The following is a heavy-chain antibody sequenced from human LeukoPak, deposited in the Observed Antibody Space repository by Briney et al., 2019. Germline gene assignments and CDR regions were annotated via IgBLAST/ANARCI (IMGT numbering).Heavy chain of an antibody. D-gene: IGHD2-15*01. V-gene: IGHV3-23*01. J-gene: IGHJ3*02. CDR1: GFTFSSYA. CDR3: AKDFIVAVVAETFDAFDI. CDR2: ISGSGDST. Sequence: GGSLRLSCAASGFTFSSYAMSWVRQAPGKGLEWVSVISGSGDSTYYADSVKGRFTISRDNSKNTLYLQMNSLRAEDAAVYYCAKDFIVAVVAETFDAFDIWGQGTMVTVSS.